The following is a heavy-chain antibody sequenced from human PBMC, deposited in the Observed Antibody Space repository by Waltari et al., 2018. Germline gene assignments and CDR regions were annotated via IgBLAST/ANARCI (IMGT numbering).Heavy chain of an antibody. CDR3: ARVRGNSVMPLEGYLTVWAFDI. J-gene: IGHJ3*02. CDR2: INHSGST. D-gene: IGHD1-7*01. V-gene: IGHV4-34*01. CDR1: GGSFSGYY. Sequence: QVQLQQWGAGLLKPSETLSLTCAVYGGSFSGYYWSWIRQPPGKGLEWIGEINHSGSTNHNPSLKSRVTISVDTSKNQFSLKLSSVTAADTAVYYCARVRGNSVMPLEGYLTVWAFDIWGQGTMVTVSS.